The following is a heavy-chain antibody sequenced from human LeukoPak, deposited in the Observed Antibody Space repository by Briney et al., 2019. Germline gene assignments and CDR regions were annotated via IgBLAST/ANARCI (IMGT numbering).Heavy chain of an antibody. D-gene: IGHD5-24*01. CDR1: GFTFTSSA. J-gene: IGHJ4*02. CDR3: AAVGRDGYNLDY. Sequence: ASVKVSSKASGFTFTSSAMQWVRQARGQRLEWIGWIVVGSGNTNYAQKFQERVTITRDMSTSTAYMELSSLRSEDTAVYYCAAVGRDGYNLDYWGQGTLVTVSS. V-gene: IGHV1-58*02. CDR2: IVVGSGNT.